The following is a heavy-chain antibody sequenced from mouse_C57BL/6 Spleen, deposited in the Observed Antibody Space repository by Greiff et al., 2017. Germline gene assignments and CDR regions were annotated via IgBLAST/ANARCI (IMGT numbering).Heavy chain of an antibody. D-gene: IGHD4-1*02. CDR3: ARDRQLGRGYFDY. Sequence: EVKLMESGGGLVKPGGSLKLSCAASGFTFSSYAMSWVRQTPEKRLEWVATISDGGSYTYYPDNVKGRFTISRDNAKNNLYLQMSDLKSEDTAMYYCARDRQLGRGYFDYWGQGTTLTVSS. J-gene: IGHJ2*01. CDR1: GFTFSSYA. V-gene: IGHV5-4*01. CDR2: ISDGGSYT.